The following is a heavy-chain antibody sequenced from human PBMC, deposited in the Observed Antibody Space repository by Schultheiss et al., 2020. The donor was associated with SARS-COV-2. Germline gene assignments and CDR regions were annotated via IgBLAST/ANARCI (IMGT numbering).Heavy chain of an antibody. D-gene: IGHD6-13*01. CDR1: GASISSGGYS. Sequence: SQTLSLTCAVSGASISSGGYSWSWIRQPPGKGLEWIGYIYYSGSTNYNPSLKSRVTISVDTSKNQFSLQLNSVTPEDTAVYYCARVKQQLVVYYYYGMDVWGQGTTVTVSS. J-gene: IGHJ6*02. CDR3: ARVKQQLVVYYYYGMDV. V-gene: IGHV4-30-2*01. CDR2: IYYSGST.